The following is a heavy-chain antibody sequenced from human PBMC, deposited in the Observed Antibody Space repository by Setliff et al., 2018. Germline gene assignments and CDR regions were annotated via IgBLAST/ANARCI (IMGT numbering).Heavy chain of an antibody. D-gene: IGHD1-26*01. CDR2: IYYIGST. V-gene: IGHV4-59*08. Sequence: SETLSLTCTVSGGSISSHYWSWIRQPPGKGLEWIGYIYYIGSTNYNPSLKSRVTVSLDASKNQLSLKLSSVTAADTAVYYCARQTSSGSYSDAFDIWGQGTMVTVSS. CDR3: ARQTSSGSYSDAFDI. CDR1: GGSISSHY. J-gene: IGHJ3*02.